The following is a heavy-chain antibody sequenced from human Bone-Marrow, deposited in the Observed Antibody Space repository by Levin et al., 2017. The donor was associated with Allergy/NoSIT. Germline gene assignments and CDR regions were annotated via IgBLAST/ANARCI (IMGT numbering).Heavy chain of an antibody. CDR2: INHSGST. CDR3: ARGGWPSWPYGYYFDY. J-gene: IGHJ4*02. D-gene: IGHD2-2*01. Sequence: PSETLSLTCAVYGGSFSGYYWSWIRQPPGKGLEWFGEINHSGSTNYNPSLKSRVTISVDTSKNQFSLKLSSVTAADTAVYYCARGGWPSWPYGYYFDYWGQGTLVTVSS. CDR1: GGSFSGYY. V-gene: IGHV4-34*01.